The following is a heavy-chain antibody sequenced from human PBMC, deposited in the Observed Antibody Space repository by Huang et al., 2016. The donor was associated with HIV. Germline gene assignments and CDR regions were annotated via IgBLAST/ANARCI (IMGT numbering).Heavy chain of an antibody. CDR2: ISVYNGNT. J-gene: IGHJ6*03. D-gene: IGHD5-18*01. CDR3: ARWGGIQLWLLGYYYMDV. CDR1: GYTFSSFG. Sequence: GAEVKKPGASVKVSCKASGYTFSSFGISWVRQAPGQGLEWVGWISVYNGNTKFAQKFQGRLTMTTDTSTSTADMELRSLRSDDTAVYYCARWGGIQLWLLGYYYMDVWGNGTTVTVSS. V-gene: IGHV1-18*01.